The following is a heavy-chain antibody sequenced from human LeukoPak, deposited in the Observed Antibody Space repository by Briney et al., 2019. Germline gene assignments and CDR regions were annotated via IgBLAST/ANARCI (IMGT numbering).Heavy chain of an antibody. Sequence: GASVKVSCKASGGTFSSYAISWVRQAPGQGLEWMGGIIPIFGTANYAQKFQGRVTITADESTSTAYMELSSLRSEDTAVYYCARAGYSGYDRDNYYYYYMDVWGKGTTVTISS. CDR3: ARAGYSGYDRDNYYYYYMDV. J-gene: IGHJ6*03. CDR1: GGTFSSYA. D-gene: IGHD5-12*01. V-gene: IGHV1-69*13. CDR2: IIPIFGTA.